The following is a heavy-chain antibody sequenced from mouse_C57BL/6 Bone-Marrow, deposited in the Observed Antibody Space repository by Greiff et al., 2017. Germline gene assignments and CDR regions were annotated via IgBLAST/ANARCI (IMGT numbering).Heavy chain of an antibody. Sequence: EVQLQQSGAELVRPGASVKISCKASGYSFTDYNMSWVKQSPGKSLEWIGGIYPNDGSTSYNQKFKGKATLTVDQSSSTAYMQLSSLTSEDSAVYYCARGCDCDYAMDYWGQGTAVTVSS. CDR3: ARGCDCDYAMDY. J-gene: IGHJ4*01. CDR2: IYPNDGST. V-gene: IGHV1-39*01. CDR1: GYSFTDYN.